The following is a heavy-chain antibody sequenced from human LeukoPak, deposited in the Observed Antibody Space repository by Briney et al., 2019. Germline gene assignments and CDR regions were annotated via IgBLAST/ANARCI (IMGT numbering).Heavy chain of an antibody. V-gene: IGHV3-30*03. J-gene: IGHJ4*02. Sequence: GRSLRLSCAASGFSFGSYGIHWVRQAPGKGLEWVAVISHEGSKTYYADSVKGRFTISRDNSKNMVYLQMDSLRAEDTAVYYCARTREQWQVLDYWGQGTLVTVSS. CDR1: GFSFGSYG. D-gene: IGHD6-19*01. CDR2: ISHEGSKT. CDR3: ARTREQWQVLDY.